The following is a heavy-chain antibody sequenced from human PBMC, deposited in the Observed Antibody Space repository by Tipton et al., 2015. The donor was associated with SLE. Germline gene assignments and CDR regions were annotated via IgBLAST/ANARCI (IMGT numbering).Heavy chain of an antibody. CDR1: GFTFSSYW. D-gene: IGHD6-19*01. V-gene: IGHV3-74*01. CDR3: ARVSWEYSSGKEPYFDY. CDR2: INSDGSST. Sequence: SLRLSCAASGFTFSSYWMHWVRQAPGKGLVWVSRINSDGSSTSYADSVKGRFTISRDNAKNTLYLQMNSLRAEDTAVYYCARVSWEYSSGKEPYFDYWGQGTLVTVSS. J-gene: IGHJ4*02.